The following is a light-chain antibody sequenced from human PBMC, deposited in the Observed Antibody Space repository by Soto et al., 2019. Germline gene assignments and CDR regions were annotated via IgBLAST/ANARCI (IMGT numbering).Light chain of an antibody. J-gene: IGKJ4*01. CDR3: QHYADWPLT. V-gene: IGKV3-15*01. CDR1: QGVGIT. Sequence: EIVLTQSPATLSVSPGEGATLSCRASQGVGITLAWYQQKPCQTPRLLIYGASTRTTGVQARFSGRVSGTDFILTINSLQSEDFAVYYCQHYADWPLTFGGGTKIESK. CDR2: GAS.